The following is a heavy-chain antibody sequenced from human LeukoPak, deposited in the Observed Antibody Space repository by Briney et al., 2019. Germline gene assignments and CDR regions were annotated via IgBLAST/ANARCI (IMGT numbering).Heavy chain of an antibody. D-gene: IGHD2-2*01. J-gene: IGHJ5*02. CDR1: GYTLTELS. CDR2: FDPEDGET. Sequence: ASVKVSCKVSGYTLTELSMHWVRQAPGKGLEWMGGFDPEDGETIYAQKFQGRVTMTEDTSTDTAYMELSSLRSEDTAVYYCATVYCSSTSCYGWFDPWGQRTLVTVSS. V-gene: IGHV1-24*01. CDR3: ATVYCSSTSCYGWFDP.